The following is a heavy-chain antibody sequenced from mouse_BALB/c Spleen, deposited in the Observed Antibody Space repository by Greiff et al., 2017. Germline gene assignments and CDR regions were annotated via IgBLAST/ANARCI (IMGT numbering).Heavy chain of an antibody. CDR3: ARSYYYGSDYYAMDY. Sequence: QVPLKESGPELVKPGASVRISCKASGYTFTSYYIHWVKQRHGQGLEWIGWLYPGNVNTKYNEKFKGKATLTADKSSSTAYMQLSSLTSEDSAVYFCARSYYYGSDYYAMDYWGQGTSVTVSS. V-gene: IGHV1S56*01. CDR2: LYPGNVNT. J-gene: IGHJ4*01. D-gene: IGHD2-1*01. CDR1: GYTFTSYY.